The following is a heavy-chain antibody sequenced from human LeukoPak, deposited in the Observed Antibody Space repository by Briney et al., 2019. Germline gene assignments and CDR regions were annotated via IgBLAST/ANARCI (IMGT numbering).Heavy chain of an antibody. CDR3: AKEGTGTTSVTSAFDF. V-gene: IGHV3-23*01. D-gene: IGHD1-1*01. J-gene: IGHJ4*02. CDR1: GFTFSSYT. CDR2: XXGSGGST. Sequence: PGGSLRLSCVASGFTFSSYTMTWVRQAPGKGLEWVSAXXGSGGSTYYADSVKGRFTISRDNSKNTLYLQMNSLRAEDTAVYYCAKEGTGTTSVTSAFDFWGQGTLVTVSS.